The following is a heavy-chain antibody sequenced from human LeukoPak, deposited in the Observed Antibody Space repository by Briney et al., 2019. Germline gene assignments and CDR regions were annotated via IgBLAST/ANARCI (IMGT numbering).Heavy chain of an antibody. CDR1: GGSISSYH. Sequence: SETLSLTCTVSGGSISSYHWSWIRQPAGKGLEWIGRIYTSGSTNYNPSLKSRVTISVDTSKNQFSLKLSSVTAADTAAYYCARENYDILTGFSGVYYYYGMDVWGQGTTVTVSS. J-gene: IGHJ6*02. CDR2: IYTSGST. D-gene: IGHD3-9*01. CDR3: ARENYDILTGFSGVYYYYGMDV. V-gene: IGHV4-4*07.